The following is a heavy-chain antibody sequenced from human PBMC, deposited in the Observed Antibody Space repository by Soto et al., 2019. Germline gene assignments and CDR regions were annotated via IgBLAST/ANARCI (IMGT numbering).Heavy chain of an antibody. V-gene: IGHV4-59*01. Sequence: SETLSLTCTVSGDSIGTYYWSWIRQPPGKGLEWIGYIYYTGSTNYNPSLKSRVTISLDTSTTQFSLRLSSVTAADTAVYYCARKAGHTPDFFGFDPWGQGTLVTVSS. D-gene: IGHD3-3*01. CDR3: ARKAGHTPDFFGFDP. CDR2: IYYTGST. J-gene: IGHJ5*02. CDR1: GDSIGTYY.